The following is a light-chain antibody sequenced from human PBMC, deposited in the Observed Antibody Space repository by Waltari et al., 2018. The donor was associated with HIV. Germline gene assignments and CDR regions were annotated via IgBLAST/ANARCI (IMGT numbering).Light chain of an antibody. J-gene: IGLJ3*02. CDR3: AAWDDSLSGWV. CDR2: RNN. Sequence: QSVLTQPPSASGTPGQRVNISCSGSNYNIARSYISLYQQLPGTAPKLLIYRNNHRPSGGPVRFSGSKSGTSASLAISGLRSEDEADYSCAAWDDSLSGWVFGGGTKLTVL. V-gene: IGLV1-47*01. CDR1: NYNIARSY.